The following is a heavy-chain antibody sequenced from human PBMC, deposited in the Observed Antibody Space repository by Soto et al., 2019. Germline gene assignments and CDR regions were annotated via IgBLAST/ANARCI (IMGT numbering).Heavy chain of an antibody. CDR2: IYSGGST. CDR1: GFTVSSNY. Sequence: EVQLVESGGGLVQPGGSLRLCCAASGFTVSSNYMSWVRQAPGKGLEWVSVIYSGGSTYYADSVKGRFTISRDNSKNTLYLQMNSLRGEETAVYYCASRPIRYDYGDYGGSYYFDYWGQGTLVTVSS. V-gene: IGHV3-66*01. J-gene: IGHJ4*02. D-gene: IGHD4-17*01. CDR3: ASRPIRYDYGDYGGSYYFDY.